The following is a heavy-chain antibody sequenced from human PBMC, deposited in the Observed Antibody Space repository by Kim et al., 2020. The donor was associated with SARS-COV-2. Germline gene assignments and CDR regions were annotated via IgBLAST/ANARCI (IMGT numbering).Heavy chain of an antibody. CDR3: FHYGFWSGTVDV. V-gene: IGHV3-73*01. CDR2: IRSKADNYAT. J-gene: IGHJ6*02. CDR1: GFTFSGSA. D-gene: IGHD3-3*01. Sequence: GGSLRLSCAASGFTFSGSAMHWVRQASGKGLEWVGRIRSKADNYATAYAASVTGRFTISRDDSKNTAYLQMNSLKTEDTAVYYCFHYGFWSGTVDVWCQGTTVTVSS.